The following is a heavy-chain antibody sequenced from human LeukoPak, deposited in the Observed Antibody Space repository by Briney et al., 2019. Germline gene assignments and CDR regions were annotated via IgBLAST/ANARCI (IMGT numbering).Heavy chain of an antibody. CDR1: GSTFSSYS. Sequence: PGGSLRLSCAASGSTFSSYSMNWVRQAPGKGLEWVSSISSSSSSYIYYADSVKGRFTISRDNAKNSLYLQMNSLRAEDTAVYYCARDLDNWNYVDWGQGTLVTVSS. CDR3: ARDLDNWNYVD. J-gene: IGHJ4*02. CDR2: ISSSSSSYI. D-gene: IGHD1-7*01. V-gene: IGHV3-21*01.